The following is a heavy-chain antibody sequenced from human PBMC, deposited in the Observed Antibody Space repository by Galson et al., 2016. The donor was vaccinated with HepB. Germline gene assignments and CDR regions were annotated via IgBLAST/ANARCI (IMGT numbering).Heavy chain of an antibody. J-gene: IGHJ4*02. CDR1: GFTFSTYW. V-gene: IGHV3-74*01. D-gene: IGHD1-14*01. CDR3: VRDGSRNHDY. CDR2: INSDGSSI. Sequence: SLRLSCAASGFTFSTYWMHWVRQAPGKGLVWVSHINSDGSSINYAQSVKGRFTISRDNAKNTLYLQMNSLGAEDTAVYYCVRDGSRNHDYWGQGTLVTVSP.